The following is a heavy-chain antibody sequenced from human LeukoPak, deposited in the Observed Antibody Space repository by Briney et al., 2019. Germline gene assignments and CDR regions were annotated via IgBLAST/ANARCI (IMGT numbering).Heavy chain of an antibody. CDR3: ARDETADCSRGSCYWD. CDR1: GGTFSSYA. Sequence: GSSVKVSCKASGGTFSSYAISWVRQAPGQGLEWMGGIIPIFGTANYAQKFQGRVAITTDESTSTAYMELSSLRSEDTAVYYCARDETADCSRGSCYWDWGQGTLVTVSS. D-gene: IGHD2-15*01. V-gene: IGHV1-69*05. J-gene: IGHJ4*02. CDR2: IIPIFGTA.